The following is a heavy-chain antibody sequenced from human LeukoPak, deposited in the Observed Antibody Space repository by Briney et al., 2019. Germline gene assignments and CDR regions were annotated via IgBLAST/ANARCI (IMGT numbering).Heavy chain of an antibody. CDR1: GFTFSSYA. CDR2: MPYDGSNK. D-gene: IGHD2-2*01. V-gene: IGHV3-30*02. CDR3: AKDMTSLPAASDY. J-gene: IGHJ4*02. Sequence: GGSLRLSCAASGFTFSSYAMSWVRQAPGKGLEWVAFMPYDGSNKYYGDSVKGRFTISRDNSKNTVYLQMNSLRGEDTAVYYCAKDMTSLPAASDYWGQGTLVTVSS.